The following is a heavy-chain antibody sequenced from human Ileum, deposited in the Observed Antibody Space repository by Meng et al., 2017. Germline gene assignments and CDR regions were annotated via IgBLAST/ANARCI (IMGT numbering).Heavy chain of an antibody. CDR3: ATDSPGNY. CDR1: GFTFSSHS. J-gene: IGHJ4*02. V-gene: IGHV3-74*01. CDR2: INSDASST. Sequence: GESLKISCAASGFTFSSHSMYWVRQAPGKGLVWVSRINSDASSTTYADSVKGRFTISRDNSKNTLFLQMNSLRTEDTAVYYCATDSPGNYWGQGTLVTVSS.